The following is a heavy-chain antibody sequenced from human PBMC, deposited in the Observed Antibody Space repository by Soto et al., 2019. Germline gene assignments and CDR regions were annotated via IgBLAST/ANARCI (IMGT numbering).Heavy chain of an antibody. V-gene: IGHV4-31*03. J-gene: IGHJ5*02. CDR3: ARWWSGSRQGFDP. CDR1: GGSISSGDYY. Sequence: QVQLQESGPGLVKPSQTLSLTCTVSGGSISSGDYYWSWIRQHPGKGLEWIGYIYYSGSTYYNPALTSRVTVTVDPSTNQVSLTLSSVTAAATAVYYCARWWSGSRQGFDPWGEGTLGTVSS. D-gene: IGHD3-3*01. CDR2: IYYSGST.